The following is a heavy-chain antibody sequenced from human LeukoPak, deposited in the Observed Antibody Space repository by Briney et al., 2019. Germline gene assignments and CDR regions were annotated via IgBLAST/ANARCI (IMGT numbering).Heavy chain of an antibody. V-gene: IGHV3-74*01. D-gene: IGHD3-22*01. Sequence: GGSLRLSCAASGFTFSSYAMSWVRQAPGKGLEWVSRIESDGRRTRYADSVKGRFTISRDNAKNTLYLQMNSLSAEDTAVYYCARDTYYYNSSAFYHYYYGMDVWGQGTTVTVSS. CDR1: GFTFSSYA. CDR3: ARDTYYYNSSAFYHYYYGMDV. J-gene: IGHJ6*02. CDR2: IESDGRRT.